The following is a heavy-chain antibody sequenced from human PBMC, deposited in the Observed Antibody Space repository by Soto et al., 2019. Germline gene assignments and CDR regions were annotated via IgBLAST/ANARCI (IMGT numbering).Heavy chain of an antibody. Sequence: ASVKVSCKASGYSLSSYYMHWVRQAPGQGLEWMGITNPSDGSTNYAQRFQGRVTMTSDTSTSTVYMEMSSLRSEDTAMYYCARSYVTSRPIDFWGQGTLVTVSS. CDR3: ARSYVTSRPIDF. V-gene: IGHV1-46*01. D-gene: IGHD3-10*02. J-gene: IGHJ4*02. CDR1: GYSLSSYY. CDR2: TNPSDGST.